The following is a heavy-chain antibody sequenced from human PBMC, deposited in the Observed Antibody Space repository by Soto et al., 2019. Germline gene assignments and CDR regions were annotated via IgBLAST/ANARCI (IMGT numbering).Heavy chain of an antibody. J-gene: IGHJ1*01. Sequence: QITLKESGPTLVKPTQTLTLTCTFSGFSLSTSGVGVGWIRQPPGKALEWLALIYWDDDKRYSPSLKSRLTIAKDTSKNQVVLTMTNMDPVDTATYYCAHRQGQYQLLPEYFQHWGQGTLVTVSS. CDR3: AHRQGQYQLLPEYFQH. V-gene: IGHV2-5*02. CDR1: GFSLSTSGVG. CDR2: IYWDDDK. D-gene: IGHD2-2*01.